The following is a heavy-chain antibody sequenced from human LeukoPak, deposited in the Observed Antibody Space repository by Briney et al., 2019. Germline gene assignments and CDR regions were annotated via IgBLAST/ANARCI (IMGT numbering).Heavy chain of an antibody. V-gene: IGHV2-5*08. CDR1: GFSLSTSGMC. CDR3: AHRLGYCSGTSCYRGDWFDP. Sequence: SGPTLVNPTQTLTLTCTFSGFSLSTSGMCVSWIRQPPGKALEWLALIYWNDDKRYRPSLQSRLTITKDTSKDQVVLTMTNMDPVDTATYYCAHRLGYCSGTSCYRGDWFDPWGQGTLVTVSS. J-gene: IGHJ5*02. CDR2: IYWNDDK. D-gene: IGHD2-2*02.